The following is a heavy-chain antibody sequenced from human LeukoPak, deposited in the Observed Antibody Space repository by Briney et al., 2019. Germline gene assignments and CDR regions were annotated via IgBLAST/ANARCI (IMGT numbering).Heavy chain of an antibody. Sequence: HSGGSLRLSCAASGFTFSSYAMHWVRQAPGKGLEWVAVISYDGSNKYYADSVKGRFTISRDNSKNTLYLQMNSLRAEDTAVYYCARDESPYGSGDFDYWGQGTLVTVSS. CDR3: ARDESPYGSGDFDY. CDR1: GFTFSSYA. D-gene: IGHD3-10*01. V-gene: IGHV3-30-3*01. J-gene: IGHJ4*02. CDR2: ISYDGSNK.